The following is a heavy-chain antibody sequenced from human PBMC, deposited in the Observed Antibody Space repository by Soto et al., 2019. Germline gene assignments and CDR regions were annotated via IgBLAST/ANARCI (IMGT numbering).Heavy chain of an antibody. J-gene: IGHJ4*02. CDR2: ISGSGGST. Sequence: WGSLRLSCAASGFTFSSYAMSWVRQAPGKGLEWVSAISGSGGSTYYADSVKGRFTISRDNSKNTLYLQMNSLRAEDTAVYYCAKGDETEYSTGWSFDYWGQGTLVTVSS. CDR1: GFTFSSYA. V-gene: IGHV3-23*01. CDR3: AKGDETEYSTGWSFDY. D-gene: IGHD6-19*01.